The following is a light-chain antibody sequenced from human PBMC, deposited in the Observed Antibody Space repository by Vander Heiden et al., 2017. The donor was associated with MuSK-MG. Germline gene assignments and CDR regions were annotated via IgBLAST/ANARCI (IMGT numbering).Light chain of an antibody. Sequence: EIVMTQSPATLSVSPGERATLSCRASQSVSSNLAWYQQKPGQAPRLLIYGASTSANGIPDRFSGSGSETEFTLTSSSRQYEDFAVYYVQQDNTLITFGGGTKVEIK. V-gene: IGKV3-15*01. CDR3: QQDNTLIT. J-gene: IGKJ4*01. CDR1: QSVSSN. CDR2: GAS.